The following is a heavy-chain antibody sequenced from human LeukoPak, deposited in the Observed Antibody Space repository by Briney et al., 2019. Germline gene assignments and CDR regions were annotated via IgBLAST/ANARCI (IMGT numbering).Heavy chain of an antibody. CDR1: GGSFSGYY. CDR3: ARGELDLRSNAPTYFDY. V-gene: IGHV4-34*01. J-gene: IGHJ4*02. CDR2: INHSGST. D-gene: IGHD1-1*01. Sequence: SETLSLTCAVYGGSFSGYYWSWIRQPPGKGLEWIGEINHSGSTNYNPSLKSRVTISVDTSKNQFSLKLSSVTAADTAVYYCARGELDLRSNAPTYFDYWGQGTLVTVSS.